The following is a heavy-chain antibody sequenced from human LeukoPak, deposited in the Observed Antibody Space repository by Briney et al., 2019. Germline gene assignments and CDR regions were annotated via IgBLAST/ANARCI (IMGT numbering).Heavy chain of an antibody. V-gene: IGHV3-21*01. J-gene: IGHJ4*02. CDR2: ISSSSSYI. Sequence: PGGSLRLSFAASGFTFSSYSMNWVRQAPGKGLEWVSSISSSSSYIYYADSVKGRFTISRDNAKNSLYLQMNSLRAEDTAVYYCARDSITMVPEGDYWGQGTLVTVSS. CDR1: GFTFSSYS. CDR3: ARDSITMVPEGDY. D-gene: IGHD3-10*01.